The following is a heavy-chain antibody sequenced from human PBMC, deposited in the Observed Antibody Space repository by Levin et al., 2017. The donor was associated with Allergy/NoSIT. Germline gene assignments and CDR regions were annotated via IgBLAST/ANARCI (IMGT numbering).Heavy chain of an antibody. V-gene: IGHV3-21*01. CDR2: ISAGGNYI. CDR1: GILFSSYD. J-gene: IGHJ6*02. CDR3: ASWAMYHYDRSAFDYFYYAMDV. D-gene: IGHD3-22*01. Sequence: SCAASGILFSSYDMNWVRRAPGKGLEWVSSISAGGNYIYYADSVKGRFTISRDNAKNSLFLQMNSLRAEDTAVYYCASWAMYHYDRSAFDYFYYAMDVWGQGITVTVSS.